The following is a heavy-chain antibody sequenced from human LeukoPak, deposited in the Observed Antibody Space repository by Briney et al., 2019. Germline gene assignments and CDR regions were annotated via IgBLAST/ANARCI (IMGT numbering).Heavy chain of an antibody. CDR1: GVSISDYY. D-gene: IGHD6-19*01. V-gene: IGHV4-4*07. CDR3: ARLPEYSSALRNNYFDY. J-gene: IGHJ4*02. Sequence: SETLSLTCTVSGVSISDYYWSWIRQPAGKGLEWIGRIYTTGSTDYNPSLKSRVTMSVDTSKNQVSLKLSSVTAADTAVYYCARLPEYSSALRNNYFDYWGQGTLVTVSS. CDR2: IYTTGST.